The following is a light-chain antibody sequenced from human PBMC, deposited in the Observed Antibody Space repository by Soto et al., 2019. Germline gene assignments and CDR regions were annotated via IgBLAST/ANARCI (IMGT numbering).Light chain of an antibody. V-gene: IGKV3-20*01. CDR3: EYYGNSIT. CDR1: QSISNDH. CDR2: GTS. Sequence: EIVMTQSPATLSLSPGERVTLSCRTSQSISNDHLAWYQQKPGQAPRLLIHGTSNRATGIPDRFSGSGSGTDFTLTFSRVEPEDSAVYYCEYYGNSITFGGGTKVDIK. J-gene: IGKJ4*01.